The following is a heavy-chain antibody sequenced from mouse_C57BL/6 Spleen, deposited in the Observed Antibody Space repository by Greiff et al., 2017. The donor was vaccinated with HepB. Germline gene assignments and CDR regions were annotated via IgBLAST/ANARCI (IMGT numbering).Heavy chain of an antibody. CDR1: GYTFTNYW. J-gene: IGHJ4*01. Sequence: VQLQQSGAELVRPGTSVKMSCKASGYTFTNYWIGWAKQRPGHGLEWIGDIYPGGGYTNYNEKFKGKATLTADKSSSTAYMQFSSLTSEDSAIYYWARAGGYYRGVYAMDYWGQGTSVTVSS. V-gene: IGHV1-63*01. D-gene: IGHD2-3*01. CDR2: IYPGGGYT. CDR3: ARAGGYYRGVYAMDY.